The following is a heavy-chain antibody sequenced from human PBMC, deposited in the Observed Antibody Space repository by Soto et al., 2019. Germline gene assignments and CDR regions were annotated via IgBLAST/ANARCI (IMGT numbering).Heavy chain of an antibody. CDR1: GFTFSDYY. V-gene: IGHV3-11*01. J-gene: IGHJ3*02. D-gene: IGHD6-13*01. Sequence: GGSLRLSCAASGFTFSDYYMSWIRQAPGKGLEWVSYISSSGSTIYYADSVKGRFTISRDNAKNSLYLQMNSLRAEDTAVYYCAYDSSSWLGSAFDIWGQGTMVTVSS. CDR3: AYDSSSWLGSAFDI. CDR2: ISSSGSTI.